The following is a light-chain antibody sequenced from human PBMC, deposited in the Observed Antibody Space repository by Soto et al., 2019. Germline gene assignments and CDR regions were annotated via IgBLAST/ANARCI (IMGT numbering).Light chain of an antibody. CDR3: QHRHTWPPDAT. CDR1: QNVGTY. V-gene: IGKV3-11*01. CDR2: GAS. J-gene: IGKJ2*01. Sequence: EIVLTQSPATLSLSAGDRATLSCRASQNVGTYLAWYQQRPGQAPRLLIYGASNRATGIPARFGGSGSRTDFTLTITSLEPEDFAVYFCQHRHTWPPDATFGPGTRLEIK.